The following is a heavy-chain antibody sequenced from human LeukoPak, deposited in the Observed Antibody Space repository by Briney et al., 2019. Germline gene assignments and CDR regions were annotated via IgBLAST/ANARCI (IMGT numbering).Heavy chain of an antibody. V-gene: IGHV4-59*01. CDR1: GGSISSYY. Sequence: SETLSLTCTVSGGSISSYYWSWIRQPPGKALEWIGYIYYSGRINYNPSLKSRVTISIDTSKNQFSLKLNSVTAADTAVYYCARTLSDSGLSYWGQGTLVTVSS. D-gene: IGHD3/OR15-3a*01. J-gene: IGHJ4*02. CDR2: IYYSGRI. CDR3: ARTLSDSGLSY.